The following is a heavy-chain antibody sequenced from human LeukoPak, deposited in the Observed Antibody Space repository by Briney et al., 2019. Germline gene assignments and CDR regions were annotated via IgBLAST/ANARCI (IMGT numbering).Heavy chain of an antibody. V-gene: IGHV1-24*01. CDR3: VTRFTTMAVDYFDY. Sequence: ASVKVSCKVSGKTLSDLSIHWLRQPPGKGLEWLGGSDPEDGERIYAQMFQGRVTMTEDTSIDTAYMELSNLRSEDTAVYYCVTRFTTMAVDYFDYWGQGTLVTVSP. D-gene: IGHD5-18*01. CDR1: GKTLSDLS. J-gene: IGHJ4*02. CDR2: SDPEDGER.